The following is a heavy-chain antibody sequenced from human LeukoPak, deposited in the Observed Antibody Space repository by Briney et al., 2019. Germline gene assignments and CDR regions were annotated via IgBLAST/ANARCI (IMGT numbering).Heavy chain of an antibody. CDR2: IRYDGSNK. V-gene: IGHV3-30*02. CDR1: GFTFSSYG. Sequence: GGSLRLSCAASGFTFSSYGMHWVRQAPGKGLEWVAFIRYDGSNKYYADSVKGRFTISRDNSKNTLYLQMNSLRAEDTAVYYCAKDRKDTIFGVGVYYFDYWGQGTLVTVSS. CDR3: AKDRKDTIFGVGVYYFDY. J-gene: IGHJ4*02. D-gene: IGHD3-3*01.